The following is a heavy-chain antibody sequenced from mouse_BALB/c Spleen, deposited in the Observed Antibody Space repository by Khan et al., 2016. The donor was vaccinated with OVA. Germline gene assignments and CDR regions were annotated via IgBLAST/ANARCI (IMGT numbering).Heavy chain of an antibody. CDR3: ASHLTGSFAY. V-gene: IGHV5-6*01. Sequence: EVEMVESGGDLVKPGGSLKISCAASGFTFSSYSMSWVRQTPDKRLEWVASISSGGDYTYYPDVVTGRFTISRDNAKQTLYLQMSSLKSEVTAMYYCASHLTGSFAYWGQGTLVTVSA. J-gene: IGHJ3*01. CDR2: ISSGGDYT. CDR1: GFTFSSYS. D-gene: IGHD4-1*01.